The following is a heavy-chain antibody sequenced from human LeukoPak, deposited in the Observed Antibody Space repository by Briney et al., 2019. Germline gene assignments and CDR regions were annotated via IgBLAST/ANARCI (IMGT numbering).Heavy chain of an antibody. CDR3: ARQGFGVVQMDV. CDR2: IYYSGST. V-gene: IGHV4-39*01. CDR1: GGSISSSSYY. Sequence: SETLSLTCTVSGGSISSSSYYWGWIRQPLGKGLEWIGSIYYSGSTYYNPSLKSRVTVSVDTSKNQFSLKLSSVTAADTAVYYCARQGFGVVQMDVWGKGTTVTVSS. J-gene: IGHJ6*04. D-gene: IGHD3-3*01.